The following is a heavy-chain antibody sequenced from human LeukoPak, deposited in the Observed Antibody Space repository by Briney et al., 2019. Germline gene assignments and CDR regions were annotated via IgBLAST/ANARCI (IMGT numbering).Heavy chain of an antibody. CDR2: MYYSGST. CDR1: CGSISSGDYY. CDR3: ARPYYYDSRIDP. J-gene: IGHJ5*02. Sequence: SETLSLTCTVSCGSISSGDYYWSWIRQPPGKGLEWIGYMYYSGSTYYNPSLKSRATISVDTSKNQFSLKLSSVTAADTAVYYCARPYYYDSRIDPWGQGTLVTVSS. V-gene: IGHV4-30-4*01. D-gene: IGHD3-22*01.